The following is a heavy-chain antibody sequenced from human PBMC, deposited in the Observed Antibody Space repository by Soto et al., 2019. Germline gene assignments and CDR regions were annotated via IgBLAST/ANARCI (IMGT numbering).Heavy chain of an antibody. CDR1: GFTFSSYW. D-gene: IGHD6-6*01. Sequence: PGGSLRLSCAASGFTFSSYWMSWVRQAPGKGLEWVANIKQDGSDKKYVDSVKGRFTISRDNAKKSLYLQMNSLRADDTAVYYCARMAARRDPNHFYAMDVWGQGTTVTVSS. CDR3: ARMAARRDPNHFYAMDV. V-gene: IGHV3-7*01. CDR2: IKQDGSDK. J-gene: IGHJ6*02.